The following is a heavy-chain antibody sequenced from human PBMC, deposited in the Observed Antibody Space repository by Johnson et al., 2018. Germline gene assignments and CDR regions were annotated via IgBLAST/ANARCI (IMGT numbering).Heavy chain of an antibody. J-gene: IGHJ1*01. CDR3: ATDPSVFQH. V-gene: IGHV3-74*01. CDR2: INSDGSTQ. CDR1: GFTFSSYW. Sequence: VQLQESGGGLVQPGGSLRLSCAASGFTFSSYWMPWVRQAPGKGLVWVSRINSDGSTQNYADSVKGRFTISRNDSKNTLYLQMNSLKTEDTAVYYCATDPSVFQHWGQGTLVTVSS.